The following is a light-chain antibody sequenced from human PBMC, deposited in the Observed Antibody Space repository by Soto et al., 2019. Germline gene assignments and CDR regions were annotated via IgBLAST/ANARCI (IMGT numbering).Light chain of an antibody. V-gene: IGKV3-20*01. J-gene: IGKJ1*01. CDR2: GAS. Sequence: EIVLTQSPGTLSLSPGERATLSCRASQSVSSSYLAWYQQKPGQAPRLLIYGASSRATGIPDRFSGSGSGTAFTLTISRLEPEDFAVYYCQQYGSSPRAFGQGTKGELK. CDR3: QQYGSSPRA. CDR1: QSVSSSY.